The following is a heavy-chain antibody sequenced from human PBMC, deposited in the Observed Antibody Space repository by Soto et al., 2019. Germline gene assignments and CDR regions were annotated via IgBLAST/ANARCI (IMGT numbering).Heavy chain of an antibody. Sequence: MECVPQTPGQGLEWMGWINAHSGGTEYAQKCQGRVTLTRDTSTSTVDMELSSLRSEDTATYYCARDQDSDNYVYAGSQEPYGRVVWGHGPMV. D-gene: IGHD3-16*01. CDR3: ARDQDSDNYVYAGSQEPYGRVV. CDR2: INAHSGGT. V-gene: IGHV1-2*02. J-gene: IGHJ6*02.